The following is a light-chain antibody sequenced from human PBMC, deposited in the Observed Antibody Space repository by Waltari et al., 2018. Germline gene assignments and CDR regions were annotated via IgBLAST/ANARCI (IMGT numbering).Light chain of an antibody. Sequence: ATLSLSPGERATLSCRASQSVSSYLAWYQQKPGQAPRLLIYDASNRATGIPARFSGSGSGTDFTLTISSLEPEDFAVYYCQQRSNWPPYTFGQGTKLEIK. CDR2: DAS. CDR3: QQRSNWPPYT. J-gene: IGKJ2*01. CDR1: QSVSSY. V-gene: IGKV3-11*01.